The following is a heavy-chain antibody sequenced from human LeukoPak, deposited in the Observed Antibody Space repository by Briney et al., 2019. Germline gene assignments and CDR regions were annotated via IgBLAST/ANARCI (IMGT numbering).Heavy chain of an antibody. J-gene: IGHJ4*02. Sequence: SETLSLTCAVYGGSFSGYYWSWIRQPPGKGLEWIGEINHSGSTNYNPSLKSRVTISVDTSKNQFSPKLSSVTAADTAVYYCARDSGGYDSDDYWGQGTLVTVSS. CDR1: GGSFSGYY. V-gene: IGHV4-34*01. CDR2: INHSGST. D-gene: IGHD3-16*01. CDR3: ARDSGGYDSDDY.